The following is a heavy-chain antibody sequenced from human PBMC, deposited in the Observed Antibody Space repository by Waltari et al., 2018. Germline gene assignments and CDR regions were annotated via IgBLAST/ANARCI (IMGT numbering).Heavy chain of an antibody. J-gene: IGHJ6*02. V-gene: IGHV1-69*04. CDR2: IIPILGIA. CDR3: ARGGGNPPYYYYYGMDV. CDR1: GGTFSSYA. D-gene: IGHD2-15*01. Sequence: QVQLVQSGAEVQKPGSSVKVSCKASGGTFSSYAISWVRQAPGQGLEWMGRIIPILGIANYAQKFQGRVTITADKSTSTAYMELSSLRSEDTAVYYCARGGGNPPYYYYYGMDVWGQGTTVTVSS.